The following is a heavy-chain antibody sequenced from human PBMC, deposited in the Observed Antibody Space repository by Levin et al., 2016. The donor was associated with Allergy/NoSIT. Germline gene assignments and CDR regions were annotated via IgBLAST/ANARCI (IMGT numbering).Heavy chain of an antibody. CDR1: GFSLSNRGMG. Sequence: SGPTLVKPTQTLTLTCTFSGFSLSNRGMGVGWIRQPPGKALEWLALIYWDEDKRLTSSLKNRLTITKDTSRNQVVLTMTNVDPVDTATYFCAHGSYFDTDGYYYAEYFQHWGQGTLVTVSS. CDR2: IYWDEDK. J-gene: IGHJ1*01. V-gene: IGHV2-5*02. D-gene: IGHD3-22*01. CDR3: AHGSYFDTDGYYYAEYFQH.